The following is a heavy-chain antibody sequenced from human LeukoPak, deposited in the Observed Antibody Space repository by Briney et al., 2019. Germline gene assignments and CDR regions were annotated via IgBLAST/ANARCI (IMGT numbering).Heavy chain of an antibody. Sequence: GGTLRLSCATSGFIFSHHGMNWVRQAPGKGLEWVSGIRADAVTTYYADSVKGRFIISRDNSKNTVYLQMSSLSAEDAAVYYCVKDGGWVQYANWGQGTLVTVSS. CDR2: IRADAVTT. V-gene: IGHV3-23*01. CDR3: VKDGGWVQYAN. J-gene: IGHJ4*02. CDR1: GFIFSHHG. D-gene: IGHD5-24*01.